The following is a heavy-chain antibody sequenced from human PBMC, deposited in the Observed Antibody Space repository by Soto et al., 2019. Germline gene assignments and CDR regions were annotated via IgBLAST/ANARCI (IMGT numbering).Heavy chain of an antibody. CDR2: IRSKAYGGTT. CDR3: TRAAVGDFDY. D-gene: IGHD2-2*01. CDR1: GFTFGDYA. J-gene: IGHJ4*02. V-gene: IGHV3-49*04. Sequence: GGSLRLSCTACGFTFGDYAMSWVRQAPGKGLEWVGFIRSKAYGGTTEYAASVKGRFTISRDDSKSIAYLQMNSLKTEDTAVYYCTRAAVGDFDYWGQGTLVTVSS.